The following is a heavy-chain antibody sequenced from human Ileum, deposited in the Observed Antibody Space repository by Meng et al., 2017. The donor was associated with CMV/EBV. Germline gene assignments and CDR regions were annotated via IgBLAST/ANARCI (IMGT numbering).Heavy chain of an antibody. D-gene: IGHD1-14*01. Sequence: FGGSIDSSDYYWDWIRQSPGKGLEWIGSIFYRGYTNYNPSLRSRVAISVDTSKNQFFLNLDSVTAADTAIYYCARDNVSTSTNRLDSWGQGTLVTVSS. CDR2: IFYRGYT. CDR1: GGSIDSSDYY. CDR3: ARDNVSTSTNRLDS. J-gene: IGHJ5*01. V-gene: IGHV4-39*07.